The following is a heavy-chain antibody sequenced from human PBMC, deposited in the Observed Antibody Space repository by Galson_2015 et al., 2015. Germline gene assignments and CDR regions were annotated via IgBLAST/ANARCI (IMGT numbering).Heavy chain of an antibody. D-gene: IGHD1-14*01. V-gene: IGHV2-70*01. CDR2: IDWDDDK. CDR1: GFSLSTSGMC. J-gene: IGHJ6*02. Sequence: PALVKPTQTLTLTCTFSGFSLSTSGMCVSWIRQPPGKALEWLALIDWDDDKYYSTSLKTRLTISKDTSKNQVVLTMTNMDPVDTATYYCARIPRNHNYYGMDVWGQGTTVTVSS. CDR3: ARIPRNHNYYGMDV.